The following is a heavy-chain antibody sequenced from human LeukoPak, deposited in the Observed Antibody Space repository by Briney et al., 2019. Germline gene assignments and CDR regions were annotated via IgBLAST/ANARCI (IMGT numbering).Heavy chain of an antibody. CDR1: GYTRSGYY. CDR3: ARSGYYYGLDV. D-gene: IGHD3-10*01. V-gene: IGHV1-2*02. J-gene: IGHJ6*02. CDR2: MSYNTGGT. Sequence: GASVKVSCKASGYTRSGYYMHWVRQAPGQGLEWMEGMSYNTGGTNFAQKFQGRVTMTRDTSITTVYMELSRLTSDDTAVYYCARSGYYYGLDVWGQGTTVTVSS.